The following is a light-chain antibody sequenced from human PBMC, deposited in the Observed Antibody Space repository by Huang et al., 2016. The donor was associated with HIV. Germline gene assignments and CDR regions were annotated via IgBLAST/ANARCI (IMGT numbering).Light chain of an antibody. J-gene: IGKJ3*01. V-gene: IGKV1-39*01. Sequence: DIHMTQSPSSLSASVGDRVTITCRARQSIRNFLNWYQQKPGKAPKLLIYDASTLQSGVTSRFSGGGSGTEFTLTISNLQPEDIAVYYCQQSYSPLRVTFGPGTKVDV. CDR2: DAS. CDR1: QSIRNF. CDR3: QQSYSPLRVT.